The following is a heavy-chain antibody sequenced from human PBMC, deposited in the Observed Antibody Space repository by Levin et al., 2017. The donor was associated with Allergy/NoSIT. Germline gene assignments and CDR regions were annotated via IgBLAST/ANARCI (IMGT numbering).Heavy chain of an antibody. Sequence: GGPLRLSCEASGFSFSAFGMHWVRQAPGKGLDWVSFISYDGSRTSSADSVKGRFTSSRDNSKNTLYLQMNDLGPEDTAVYYCAKASKYSSGFYFEYWGPGTLVTVSS. CDR1: GFSFSAFG. CDR2: ISYDGSRT. D-gene: IGHD6-19*01. J-gene: IGHJ4*02. CDR3: AKASKYSSGFYFEY. V-gene: IGHV3-30*18.